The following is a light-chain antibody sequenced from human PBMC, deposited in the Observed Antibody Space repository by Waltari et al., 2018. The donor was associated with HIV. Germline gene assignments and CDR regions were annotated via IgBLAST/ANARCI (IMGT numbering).Light chain of an antibody. J-gene: IGLJ1*01. CDR1: SSDFGGPHF. V-gene: IGLV2-11*01. Sequence: QSVLTQPRSVSGSPGQSVAISCSEISSDFGGPHFVSWYQQQPGKAPKLIIYDVVKRPSGVPDRFSASLSGNMATLTISGLQTEDEADYYCCSYAGFNTFVFGSGTKVTVL. CDR2: DVV. CDR3: CSYAGFNTFV.